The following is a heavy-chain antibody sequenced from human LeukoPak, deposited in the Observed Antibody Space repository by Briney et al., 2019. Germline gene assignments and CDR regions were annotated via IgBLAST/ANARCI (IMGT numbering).Heavy chain of an antibody. D-gene: IGHD2-15*01. CDR1: GFTFSASW. V-gene: IGHV3-7*05. Sequence: GGSLRLSCAASGFTFSASWMSWVRQAPGKGLEWGANMDQDGTEKNYVDSVKGRFTIYRDNAKNLLYVQMNSLRAEDTAVYYCAKDRGYSTFDIWGQGTMVTVPS. CDR3: AKDRGYSTFDI. J-gene: IGHJ3*02. CDR2: MDQDGTEK.